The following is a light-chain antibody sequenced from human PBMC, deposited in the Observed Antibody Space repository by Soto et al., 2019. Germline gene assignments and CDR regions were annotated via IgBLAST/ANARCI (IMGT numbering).Light chain of an antibody. V-gene: IGKV3-15*01. CDR3: QQYNNWTIT. CDR2: GAS. J-gene: IGKJ4*01. Sequence: EIVMTQSPANLSVSPGESATLSCRASQSVGSNLAWYQHKPGQATRLLISGASARATGIPARFSGSGSGTDFTLTVSSLQSEDFAVYNCQQYNNWTITFGGGTTVEIK. CDR1: QSVGSN.